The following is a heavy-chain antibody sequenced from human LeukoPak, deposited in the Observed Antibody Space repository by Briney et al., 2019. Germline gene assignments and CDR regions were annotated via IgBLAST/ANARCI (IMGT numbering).Heavy chain of an antibody. CDR3: ARGGSGWVHF. CDR1: GFSLSSYA. V-gene: IGHV3-48*04. D-gene: IGHD6-25*01. J-gene: IGHJ4*02. Sequence: HSGGSLRLSCAASGFSLSSYAMSWIRQAPGKGLEWISYMSHSGTTVHYTDSVKGRFTISRDNAKNSLFLQMNSLRTEDTAVYYCARGGSGWVHFWGQGTLVTVSS. CDR2: MSHSGTTV.